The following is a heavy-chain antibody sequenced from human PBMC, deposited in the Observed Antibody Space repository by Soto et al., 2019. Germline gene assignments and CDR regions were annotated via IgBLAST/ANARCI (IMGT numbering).Heavy chain of an antibody. J-gene: IGHJ4*02. D-gene: IGHD6-19*01. CDR1: GFTFSSYG. V-gene: IGHV3-30*18. Sequence: PGGSLRLSCAASGFTFSSYGMHWVRQAPGKGLEWVAVISYDGSNKYYADSVKGRFTISRDNSKNTLYLQMSSLRAEDTAVYYCAKRREDSAGWHEFDYWGPGTLVTVSS. CDR3: AKRREDSAGWHEFDY. CDR2: ISYDGSNK.